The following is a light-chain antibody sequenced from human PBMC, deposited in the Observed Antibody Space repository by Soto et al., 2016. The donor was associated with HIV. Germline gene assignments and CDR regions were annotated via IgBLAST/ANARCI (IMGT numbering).Light chain of an antibody. Sequence: SYELTQPPSVSVAPGKTARITCGGNNIGSKNVHWFQQKSGQAPVLVVYDDSDRPSGIPERFSGSNSGNTATLTIDRVEAGDEADYYCQVWDSSSDHWVFGGGTKLTVL. V-gene: IGLV3-21*03. J-gene: IGLJ3*02. CDR2: DDS. CDR1: NIGSKN. CDR3: QVWDSSSDHWV.